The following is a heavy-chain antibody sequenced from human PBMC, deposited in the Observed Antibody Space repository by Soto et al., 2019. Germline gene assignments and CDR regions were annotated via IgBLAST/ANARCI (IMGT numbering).Heavy chain of an antibody. Sequence: QVQLQESGPGLVKPSETLSLTCAVSGDSINTNNWWSWVRQPPGRGLEWIGEIYHTGSTNYNPSLKSRVTISADRSKNQLSLRLNSVTAADTAVYFCARDTYWGLGDWGQGTLVIVSS. J-gene: IGHJ4*02. V-gene: IGHV4-4*02. CDR2: IYHTGST. CDR3: ARDTYWGLGD. CDR1: GDSINTNNW. D-gene: IGHD7-27*01.